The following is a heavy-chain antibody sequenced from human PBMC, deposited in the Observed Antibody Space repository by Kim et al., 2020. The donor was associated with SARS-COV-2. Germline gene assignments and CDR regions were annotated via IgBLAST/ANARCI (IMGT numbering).Heavy chain of an antibody. J-gene: IGHJ4*02. D-gene: IGHD6-19*01. CDR3: ARDVVAAVAGYYFDY. Sequence: GGSLRLSCAASGFTFSDYYMSWIRQAPGKGLEWVSYISSSGSTIYYADSVKGRFTFSRDNAKNSLYLQMNSLRAEDTAVYYCARDVVAAVAGYYFDYWGQGTLVTVSS. V-gene: IGHV3-11*01. CDR1: GFTFSDYY. CDR2: ISSSGSTI.